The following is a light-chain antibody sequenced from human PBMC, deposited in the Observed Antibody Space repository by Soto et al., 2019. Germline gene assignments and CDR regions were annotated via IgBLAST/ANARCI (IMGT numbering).Light chain of an antibody. V-gene: IGLV1-51*01. CDR2: DNN. CDR3: ETWDFSLNTVV. Sequence: QSVLTQPPSMSAAPGQTVTISCSGSAFNIGNNYVSWYQQVPGTATKLLIYDNNKRPSGIPDRFTGSKSVTSATLDITGLQTGDEADYYCETWDFSLNTVVFGGGTKLTVL. J-gene: IGLJ3*02. CDR1: AFNIGNNY.